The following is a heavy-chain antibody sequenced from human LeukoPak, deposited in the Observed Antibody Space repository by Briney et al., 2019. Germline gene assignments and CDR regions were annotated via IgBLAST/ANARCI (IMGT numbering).Heavy chain of an antibody. J-gene: IGHJ5*02. Sequence: GGSLRLSCAASGFTFSSYSMNWVRQAPGKGLEWVSSISSSSSYIYYADSVKGRFTISRDNAKNSLYLQMNSLRAEDTAVYYCTTDHCSSTSYYSGFDPWGQGTLVTVSS. CDR2: ISSSSSYI. CDR1: GFTFSSYS. V-gene: IGHV3-21*01. CDR3: TTDHCSSTSYYSGFDP. D-gene: IGHD2-2*01.